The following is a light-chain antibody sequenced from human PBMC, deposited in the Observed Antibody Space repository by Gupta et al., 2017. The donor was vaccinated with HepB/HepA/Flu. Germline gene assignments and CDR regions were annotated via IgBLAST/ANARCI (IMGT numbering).Light chain of an antibody. J-gene: IGLJ2*01. CDR2: DVS. Sequence: QSALTQPASVSGSPGQSITISCTGTSSDVGSYNLVSWYQQHPGKAPKLMISDVSKRPSGVSNRFSGSKSGNTASLTISGRQAEDEADYYCCSYVGSNNVVFGGGTKLTVL. CDR3: CSYVGSNNVV. CDR1: SSDVGSYNL. V-gene: IGLV2-23*02.